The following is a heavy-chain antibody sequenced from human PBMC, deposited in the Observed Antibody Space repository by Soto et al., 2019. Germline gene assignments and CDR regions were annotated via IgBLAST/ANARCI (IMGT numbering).Heavy chain of an antibody. Sequence: GGSLRLSCAASGFTFSGSAMHWVRQASGKGLEWVGRIRSKANSYATAYAASVKGRFTISRDDSKNTAYLQMNSLKTEDTAVYYCTRVPKDIVLMVYAPQHYYGMDVWGQGTTVTVSS. CDR1: GFTFSGSA. D-gene: IGHD2-8*01. CDR3: TRVPKDIVLMVYAPQHYYGMDV. CDR2: IRSKANSYAT. J-gene: IGHJ6*02. V-gene: IGHV3-73*01.